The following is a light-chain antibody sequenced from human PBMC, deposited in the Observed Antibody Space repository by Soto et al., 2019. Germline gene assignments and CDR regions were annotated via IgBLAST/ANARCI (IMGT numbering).Light chain of an antibody. CDR3: SSYTSSSTV. CDR1: SSDDGGYNY. Sequence: QSVLTQPASVSGSPGQSITISCTGTSSDDGGYNYVSWYQQHPGKAPKLMIYDVSNRPSGVSNRFSGSKSGNTASLTISGLQAEDEADYYCSSYTSSSTVFGTGTKLTVL. V-gene: IGLV2-14*01. J-gene: IGLJ1*01. CDR2: DVS.